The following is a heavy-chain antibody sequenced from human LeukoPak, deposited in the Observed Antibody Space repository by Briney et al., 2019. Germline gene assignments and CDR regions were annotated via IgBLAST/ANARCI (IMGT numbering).Heavy chain of an antibody. J-gene: IGHJ4*02. CDR2: ITASGSST. D-gene: IGHD6-19*01. Sequence: GGSLRLSCLTSGFTLSTNAMSWVRQAPGKGLEWVSGITASGSSTYYADSVKGRFTISRDNSKNTLYLQMNSLRAEDTAVFYCAKDLLKRVVAGPDYWGQGTLVTVSS. V-gene: IGHV3-23*01. CDR3: AKDLLKRVVAGPDY. CDR1: GFTLSTNA.